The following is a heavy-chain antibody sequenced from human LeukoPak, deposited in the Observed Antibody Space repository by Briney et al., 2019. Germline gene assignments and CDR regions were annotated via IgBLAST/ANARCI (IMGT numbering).Heavy chain of an antibody. CDR2: ISYDGSNK. Sequence: GGSLRLSCAASGFTFSSYAMHWVRQAPGKGLEWVAVISYDGSNKYYADSVKGRFTISRDNSKNTLYLQMNSLRAEDTAVYYCTTELASGIAAAGHRDYWGQGTLVTVSS. CDR3: TTELASGIAAAGHRDY. CDR1: GFTFSSYA. V-gene: IGHV3-30-3*01. D-gene: IGHD6-13*01. J-gene: IGHJ4*02.